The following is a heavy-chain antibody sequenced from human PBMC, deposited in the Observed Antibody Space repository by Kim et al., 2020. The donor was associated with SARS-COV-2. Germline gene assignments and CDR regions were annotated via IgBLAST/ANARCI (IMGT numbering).Heavy chain of an antibody. J-gene: IGHJ4*02. CDR3: VGRFFDWSFSFDF. V-gene: IGHV3-66*01. CDR1: GFTVSMNY. D-gene: IGHD3-9*01. CDR2: IFTDGST. Sequence: GGSLRLSCAASGFTVSMNYMTWVRQAPGKGLEWVSVIFTDGSTYYADSVRGRFTISRDNSRNTLSLQMNSLRAEDTAVYYCVGRFFDWSFSFDFWCQGTL.